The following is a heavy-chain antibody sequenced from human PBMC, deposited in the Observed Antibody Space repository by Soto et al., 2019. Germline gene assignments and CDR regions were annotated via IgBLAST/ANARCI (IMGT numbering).Heavy chain of an antibody. D-gene: IGHD2-21*02. J-gene: IGHJ6*02. CDR3: TTQFHHCGGDCYRGPYFGMDV. CDR1: GYTFSAYY. V-gene: IGHV1-2*02. CDR2: INRKSGGT. Sequence: GASGKVSCKTSGYTFSAYYMHWVRQAPGQGLEWMGWINRKSGGTLYAQKFQGRVTMNRDTSISTAYMELSQLISDDTAVYYCTTQFHHCGGDCYRGPYFGMDVWGQGTTVTVSS.